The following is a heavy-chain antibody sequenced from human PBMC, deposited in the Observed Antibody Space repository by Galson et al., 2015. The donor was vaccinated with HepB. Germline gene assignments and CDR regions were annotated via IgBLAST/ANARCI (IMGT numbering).Heavy chain of an antibody. CDR1: GGSMTRTDYY. CDR2: IYHSGGT. V-gene: IGHV4-39*01. CDR3: ASSYGSLFV. J-gene: IGHJ6*02. Sequence: LTCIVSGGSMTRTDYYWNWIRQTPGKGLEWIGNIYHSGGTSSNPSLRSRVIISVDTSKNQFSLKLISVTAADTAVYYCASSYGSLFVWGQGTTVTVSS. D-gene: IGHD3-10*01.